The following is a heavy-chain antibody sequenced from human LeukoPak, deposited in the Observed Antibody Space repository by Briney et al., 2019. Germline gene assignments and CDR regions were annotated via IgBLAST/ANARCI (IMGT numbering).Heavy chain of an antibody. CDR1: GLTFRSSW. J-gene: IGHJ4*02. CDR2: IKDDGTEK. Sequence: GGSLRLSCAASGLTFRSSWMSWGRHLPGKGLKWLANIKDDGTEKYYLDSVRGRFNISRDNAKNSLFLQMNSLRPEDTAVYYCTRDYFRTWDYWGQGTLVTVSS. CDR3: TRDYFRTWDY. V-gene: IGHV3-7*01. D-gene: IGHD1/OR15-1a*01.